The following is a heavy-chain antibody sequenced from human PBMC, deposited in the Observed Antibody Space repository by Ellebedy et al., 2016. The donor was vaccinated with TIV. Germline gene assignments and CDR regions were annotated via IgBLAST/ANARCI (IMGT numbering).Heavy chain of an antibody. CDR3: ARDRGAGRSDAFDL. CDR1: GFTFNDAW. V-gene: IGHV3-15*01. CDR2: IKSKTDGGTT. Sequence: GGSLRLSCAASGFTFNDAWMSWVRQAPGKGLEWVGRIKSKTDGGTTDYAAPVKGRFTISRDDSKNTLYLQMNSLKTEDTAVYYCARDRGAGRSDAFDLWGQGTMVTVSS. J-gene: IGHJ3*01. D-gene: IGHD6-19*01.